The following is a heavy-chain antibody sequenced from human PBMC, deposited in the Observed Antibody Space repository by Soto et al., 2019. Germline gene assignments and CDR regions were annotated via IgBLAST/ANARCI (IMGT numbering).Heavy chain of an antibody. J-gene: IGHJ3*02. V-gene: IGHV1-69*05. CDR1: GGTFSSYA. D-gene: IGHD2-2*01. CDR2: IIPIFGTA. Sequence: ASVKVSCKASGGTFSSYAISWVRQAPGQGLEWMGGIIPIFGTANYAQKFQGRVTMTRNTSISTAYMELSSLRSEDTAVYYCARVLPAATDDAFDIWGQGTMVTVSS. CDR3: ARVLPAATDDAFDI.